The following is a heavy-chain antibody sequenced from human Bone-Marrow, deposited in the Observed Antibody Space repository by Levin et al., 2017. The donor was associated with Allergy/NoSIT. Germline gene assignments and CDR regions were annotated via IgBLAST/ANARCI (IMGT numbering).Heavy chain of an antibody. CDR3: RGGGVW. J-gene: IGHJ4*02. V-gene: IGHV3-30*03. D-gene: IGHD6-13*01. CDR2: ISYDGSNK. CDR1: GFTFSSYG. Sequence: LSLTCAASGFTFSSYGMHWVRQAPGKGLEWVAVISYDGSNKYYADSVKGRFTISRDNSKNTLYLQMNSLRAEDTAVYYCRGGGVWWGQGTLVTVSS.